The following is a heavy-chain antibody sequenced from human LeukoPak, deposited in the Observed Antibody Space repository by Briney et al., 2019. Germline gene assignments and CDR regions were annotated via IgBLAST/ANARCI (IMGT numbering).Heavy chain of an antibody. J-gene: IGHJ5*02. Sequence: GGSLRLSCAASGFTFSSYGMHWVRQAPGKGLEWVAVISYDGSNKYYADSVKGRFTISRDSSKNTLYLQMNSLPAEDTAVYFCARDYAILNPGDPNWFDPWGQGTLVTVSS. V-gene: IGHV3-30*03. CDR1: GFTFSSYG. CDR3: ARDYAILNPGDPNWFDP. CDR2: ISYDGSNK. D-gene: IGHD2-15*01.